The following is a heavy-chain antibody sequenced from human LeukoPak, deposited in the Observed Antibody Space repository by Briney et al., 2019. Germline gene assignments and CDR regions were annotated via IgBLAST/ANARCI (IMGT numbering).Heavy chain of an antibody. J-gene: IGHJ5*02. CDR1: GFSVSSKY. V-gene: IGHV3-66*02. Sequence: GGSLRLSCAASGFSVSSKYMTWDRQAPGKGLEWVSVIYSGGSIYYADSLKGRFTISRDNSKNTLYLQMNSLRVEDTAVYYCATDSNNNGDYEAWGQGTLVTVSS. D-gene: IGHD4-17*01. CDR3: ATDSNNNGDYEA. CDR2: IYSGGSI.